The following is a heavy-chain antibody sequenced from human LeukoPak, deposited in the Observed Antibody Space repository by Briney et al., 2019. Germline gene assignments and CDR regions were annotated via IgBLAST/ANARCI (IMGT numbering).Heavy chain of an antibody. Sequence: ASVKVSCKASGYTFVGYYLHWVRQAPGQGLEWMAWIDPYTGNTNYAQKFQGRITVTRDTSVSTTYMELSWLTSDDTARYYCAREYSASEHWGQVTLVTVSS. D-gene: IGHD5-12*01. CDR2: IDPYTGNT. V-gene: IGHV1-2*02. CDR1: GYTFVGYY. J-gene: IGHJ4*02. CDR3: AREYSASEH.